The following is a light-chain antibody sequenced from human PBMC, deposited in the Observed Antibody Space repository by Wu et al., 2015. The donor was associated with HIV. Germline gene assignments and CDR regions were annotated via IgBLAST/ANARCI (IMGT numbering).Light chain of an antibody. CDR1: QSVSYNY. V-gene: IGKV3-15*01. J-gene: IGKJ1*01. CDR3: QQYNNWPPTWT. Sequence: EIVLTQSPGTLSLSPGERATLSCRASQSVSYNYLAWYQQKPGQAPRLLMYAASTRATGIPARFSGSGSGTEFTLTISSMQSEDFAVYSCQQYNNWPPTWTFGQGTKVEIK. CDR2: AAS.